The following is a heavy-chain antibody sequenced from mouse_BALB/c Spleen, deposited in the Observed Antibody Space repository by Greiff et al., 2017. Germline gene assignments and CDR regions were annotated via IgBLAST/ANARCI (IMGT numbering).Heavy chain of an antibody. D-gene: IGHD2-2*01. CDR1: GFNIKDTY. J-gene: IGHJ4*01. CDR3: ARWDGYYDAMDY. V-gene: IGHV14-3*02. Sequence: EVKVVESGAELVKPGASVKLSCTASGFNIKDTYMHWVKQRPEQGLEWIGRIDPANGNTKYDPKFQGKATITADTSSNTAYLQLSSLTSEDTAVYYCARWDGYYDAMDYWGQGTSVTVSS. CDR2: IDPANGNT.